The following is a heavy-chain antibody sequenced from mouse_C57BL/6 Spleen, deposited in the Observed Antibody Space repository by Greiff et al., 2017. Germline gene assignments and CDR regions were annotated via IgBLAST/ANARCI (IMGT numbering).Heavy chain of an antibody. V-gene: IGHV1-81*01. CDR1: GYTFTSYG. Sequence: QVQLQQSGAELARPGASVKLSCTASGYTFTSYGISWVKQRTGQGLEWIGEIYPRSGNTYYNEKFKGEATLTADKSSSTAYMELRSLTSEDSAVYFCARWEGYYAWGQGTTLTVSS. J-gene: IGHJ2*01. D-gene: IGHD2-3*01. CDR3: ARWEGYYA. CDR2: IYPRSGNT.